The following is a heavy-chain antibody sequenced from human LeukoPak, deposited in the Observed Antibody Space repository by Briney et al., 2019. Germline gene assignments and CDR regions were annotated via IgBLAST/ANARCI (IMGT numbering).Heavy chain of an antibody. D-gene: IGHD3-22*01. CDR3: ASEITMTGGGGDDY. V-gene: IGHV3-21*01. J-gene: IGHJ4*02. CDR1: GFTFSSYS. CDR2: ISSSSSYI. Sequence: PGGSLRLSCAASGFTFSSYSMNWVRQAPGKGLEWVSSISSSSSYIYYADSVKGRFTISRDNAKNSLYLQMNSLRAEDTAVYYCASEITMTGGGGDDYWGQGTLVTVSS.